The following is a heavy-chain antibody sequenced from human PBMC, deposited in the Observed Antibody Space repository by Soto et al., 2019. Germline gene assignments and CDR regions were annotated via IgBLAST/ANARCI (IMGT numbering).Heavy chain of an antibody. CDR2: INPNGGST. J-gene: IGHJ4*02. CDR3: ARGLAAGDY. D-gene: IGHD6-13*01. V-gene: IGHV1-46*01. Sequence: QVQLVQSGAEVKKPGASVKLSCKASGYTFTNYYIHWVRQAPGQGLEWMAIINPNGGSTNYAQKFQGRVTLPRDTSTSTDYMDLSSLKSEDTAVYYCARGLAAGDYWGQGTLVTVSS. CDR1: GYTFTNYY.